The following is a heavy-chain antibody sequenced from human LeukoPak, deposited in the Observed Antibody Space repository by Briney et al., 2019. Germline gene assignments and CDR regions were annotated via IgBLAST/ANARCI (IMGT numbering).Heavy chain of an antibody. CDR2: ISGSGDST. V-gene: IGHV3-23*01. CDR1: GFTFSSYA. CDR3: AKGPFYYYYYMDV. Sequence: GGSLRLSCAASGFTFSSYAMSWVRQAPGKGLEWVSAISGSGDSTYYADSVKGRFTISRTNSKKILYLQMNSLRADDTAVYYCAKGPFYYYYYMDVWGKGTTVTVSS. J-gene: IGHJ6*03.